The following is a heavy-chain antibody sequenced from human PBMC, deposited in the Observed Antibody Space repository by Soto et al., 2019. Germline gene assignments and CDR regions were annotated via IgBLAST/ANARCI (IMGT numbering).Heavy chain of an antibody. J-gene: IGHJ4*02. V-gene: IGHV4-4*07. D-gene: IGHD1-1*01. Sequence: SETLSLTCSVSGGSIGPYYWSWIRQPAGKGLEWIGRIYASGSTNYNPSLKSRVTMSVATSKNQFSLKLTSVTAADTATYYCARGGMVIIPTATAFDYWGQGTLVTVSS. CDR1: GGSIGPYY. CDR2: IYASGST. CDR3: ARGGMVIIPTATAFDY.